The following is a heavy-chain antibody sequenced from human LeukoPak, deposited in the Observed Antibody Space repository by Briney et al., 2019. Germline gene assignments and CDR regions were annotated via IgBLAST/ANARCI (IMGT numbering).Heavy chain of an antibody. Sequence: QSGGSLRLSCSVYGFTLGSYWRHWVRQAPGKGLAWISRVNTDGSSTTYAESVKGRFTISKDNAKNTLYLQMNGLRAEDTAVYYCARELGVGVIGDAFDIWGQGILVTVSS. CDR3: ARELGVGVIGDAFDI. CDR1: GFTLGSYW. J-gene: IGHJ3*02. V-gene: IGHV3-74*01. D-gene: IGHD3-22*01. CDR2: VNTDGSST.